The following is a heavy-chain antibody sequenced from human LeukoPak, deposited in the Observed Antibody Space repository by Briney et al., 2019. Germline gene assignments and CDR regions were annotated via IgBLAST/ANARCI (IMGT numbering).Heavy chain of an antibody. J-gene: IGHJ4*02. D-gene: IGHD1-26*01. CDR2: INPSGDST. CDR3: ARGRFGYTGSYYVY. CDR1: GYTFTSYY. Sequence: ASVKVSCKASGYTFTSYYMHWVRQAPGQGPEWMGTINPSGDSTSYAQKFQGRVTLTRDTSTTTVYMELSSLGSKDTAVYYCARGRFGYTGSYYVYWGQGTLVTVSS. V-gene: IGHV1-46*01.